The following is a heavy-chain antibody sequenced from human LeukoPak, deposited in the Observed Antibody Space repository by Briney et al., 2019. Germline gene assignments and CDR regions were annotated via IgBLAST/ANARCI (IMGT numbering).Heavy chain of an antibody. CDR3: ARALSSPNSLHYYYYYMDV. D-gene: IGHD6-13*01. CDR2: INPNSGGT. CDR1: GYTFTSYY. J-gene: IGHJ6*03. Sequence: ASVKVSCKASGYTFTSYYMHWVRQAPGQGLEWMGRINPNSGGTNYAQKFQGRVTMTRDTSISTAYMELSRLTSDDTAVYYCARALSSPNSLHYYYYYMDVWAKGTTVTVSS. V-gene: IGHV1-2*06.